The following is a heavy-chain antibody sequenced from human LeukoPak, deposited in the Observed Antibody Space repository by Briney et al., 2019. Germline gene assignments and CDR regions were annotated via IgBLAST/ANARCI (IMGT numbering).Heavy chain of an antibody. D-gene: IGHD2-21*02. V-gene: IGHV3-73*01. J-gene: IGHJ6*02. CDR1: GDTLSGSA. Sequence: PGGSLKLSCAASGDTLSGSATYWVRQASGKGLEWVGRIRSKANSYATAYAASVKGRFTISRDDSKNKAYLQMNSLNTDETAVYYWTACGGGCYSNYYYGMDVWGQGTTVTVSS. CDR3: TACGGGCYSNYYYGMDV. CDR2: IRSKANSYAT.